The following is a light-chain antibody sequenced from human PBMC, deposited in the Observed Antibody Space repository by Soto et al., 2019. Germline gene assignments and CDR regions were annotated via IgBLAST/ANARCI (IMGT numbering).Light chain of an antibody. V-gene: IGKV1-6*01. CDR3: LQDYSYPLT. Sequence: IQMTQSPSSLSASVGDRVTITCRASQDIRSDLGWYQQRPGKAPKLLIYATSSLQSGVPSRFSGSGSGTDFTLTISSLQPEDFATYYCLQDYSYPLTFGGGTKVDI. J-gene: IGKJ4*01. CDR1: QDIRSD. CDR2: ATS.